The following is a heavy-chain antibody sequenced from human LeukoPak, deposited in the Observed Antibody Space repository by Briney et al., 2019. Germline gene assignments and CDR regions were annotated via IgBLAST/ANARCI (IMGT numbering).Heavy chain of an antibody. CDR3: ARDQFADYDILTGPPPRFDY. J-gene: IGHJ4*02. V-gene: IGHV1-18*01. CDR2: ISAYNGNT. Sequence: ASVRVSCKASGYTFTSYGISWVRQAPGQGLEWMGWISAYNGNTNYAQKLQGRVTMTTDTSTSTAYMELRSLRSDDTAVYYCARDQFADYDILTGPPPRFDYWGQGTLVTVSS. D-gene: IGHD3-9*01. CDR1: GYTFTSYG.